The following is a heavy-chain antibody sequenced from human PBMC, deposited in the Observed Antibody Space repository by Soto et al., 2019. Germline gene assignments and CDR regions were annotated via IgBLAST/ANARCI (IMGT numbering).Heavy chain of an antibody. CDR2: ISGSGGST. Sequence: PGGSLRLSCAASGFTFSSYAMSWVRQAPGKGLEWVSAISGSGGSTYYADSVKGRFTISRDNSKNTLYLQMNSLRAEDTAVYYCAACYYDSSGYYPFDYWGQGTLVTVSS. D-gene: IGHD3-22*01. V-gene: IGHV3-23*01. CDR1: GFTFSSYA. J-gene: IGHJ4*02. CDR3: AACYYDSSGYYPFDY.